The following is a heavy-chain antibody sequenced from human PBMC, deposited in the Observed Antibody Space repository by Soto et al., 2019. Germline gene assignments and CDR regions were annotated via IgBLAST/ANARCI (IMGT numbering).Heavy chain of an antibody. CDR1: GGSINTYY. Sequence: LSLTCTVSGGSINTYYWSWMRQPPGKGLEWIGYIHYSGSTNSNPSLKSRVTISEDTSMNQLSLKLSSVTAADTAVYYCARDAGGRGNGAFDIWGQGTMVTVSS. J-gene: IGHJ3*02. CDR3: ARDAGGRGNGAFDI. CDR2: IHYSGST. V-gene: IGHV4-59*01. D-gene: IGHD3-16*01.